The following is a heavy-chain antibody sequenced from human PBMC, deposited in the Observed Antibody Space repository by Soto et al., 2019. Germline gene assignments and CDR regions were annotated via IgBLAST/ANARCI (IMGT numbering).Heavy chain of an antibody. J-gene: IGHJ4*02. Sequence: QVQLVQSGAEVQKPGSSVKVSCKASGGIFSTYAISWLRQAPGQGLERMGGIIPIFGTPNYAQRFQDRVTITADESTSTAYKAQSILRSEDTAVYYCARDRHDSCSGNYYSRIDFWGQGTLVTVSS. V-gene: IGHV1-69*01. D-gene: IGHD3-10*02. CDR3: ARDRHDSCSGNYYSRIDF. CDR1: GGIFSTYA. CDR2: IIPIFGTP.